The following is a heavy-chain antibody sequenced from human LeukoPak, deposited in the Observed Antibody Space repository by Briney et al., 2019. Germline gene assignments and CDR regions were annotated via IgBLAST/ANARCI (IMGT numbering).Heavy chain of an antibody. CDR1: GYSFSSYW. Sequence: GESLKISCRGSGYSFSSYWIGWVRQMPGKGLEWMGIIFLGDSDTRYSPSFQGQVIISADKSISTAYLQWSSLEASDTAIYYCARGFGYAGNYFDYWGQGTLVTVSS. J-gene: IGHJ4*02. CDR3: ARGFGYAGNYFDY. V-gene: IGHV5-51*01. D-gene: IGHD5-18*01. CDR2: IFLGDSDT.